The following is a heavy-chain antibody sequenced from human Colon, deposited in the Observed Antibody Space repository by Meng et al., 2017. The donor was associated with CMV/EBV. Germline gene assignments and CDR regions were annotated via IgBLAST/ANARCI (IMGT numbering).Heavy chain of an antibody. CDR3: SRRRTSIPFDY. V-gene: IGHV2-5*02. CDR2: IYWDDDK. Sequence: QIALQEACPTLVQPTQTLTLTCTVAGFSLDSHGVGVGWIRQPPGKAPEWVALIYWDDDKRDSPSLENRLTITKDTSKNQVVLTMTDMGPMDTATYFCSRRRTSIPFDYWGQGSLVTVSS. J-gene: IGHJ4*02. CDR1: GFSLDSHGVG. D-gene: IGHD2-21*01.